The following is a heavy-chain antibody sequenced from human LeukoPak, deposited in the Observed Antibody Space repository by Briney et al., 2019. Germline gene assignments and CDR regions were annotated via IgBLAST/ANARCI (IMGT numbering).Heavy chain of an antibody. CDR1: GFTFSDAW. CDR3: ITSYYYDSSGYGY. Sequence: PGGSLGLSCAASGFTFSDAWMSWVRQAPGKGLEWVGRIKSKTDGGTTDYAAPVKGRFTISRDDSKNTLYLQMNSLKTEDTAVYYCITSYYYDSSGYGYWGQGTPVILSS. D-gene: IGHD3-22*01. J-gene: IGHJ4*02. CDR2: IKSKTDGGTT. V-gene: IGHV3-15*01.